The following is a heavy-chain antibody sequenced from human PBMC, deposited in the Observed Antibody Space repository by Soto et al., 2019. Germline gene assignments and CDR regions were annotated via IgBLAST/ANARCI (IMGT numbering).Heavy chain of an antibody. CDR1: GFTFSSYA. V-gene: IGHV3-48*02. Sequence: GGSLRLSCAASGFTFSSYAMSWVRQAPGKGLEWVSAISGSSSTIYYADSVKGRFTISRDNAKNSLYLQMNSLRDEDTAVYYCARVRYYYGSGVGAFYYYGMDVWGQGTTVTVSS. CDR3: ARVRYYYGSGVGAFYYYGMDV. D-gene: IGHD3-10*01. CDR2: ISGSSSTI. J-gene: IGHJ6*02.